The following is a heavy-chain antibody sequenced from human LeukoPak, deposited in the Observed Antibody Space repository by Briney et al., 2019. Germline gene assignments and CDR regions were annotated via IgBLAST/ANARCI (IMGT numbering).Heavy chain of an antibody. Sequence: GGSLRLSCAASGFTFSSYGMSWVRQTPGKGLEWVAVISYDGSNKYYTDSVKGRFTISRDNSKNTLYLQMNSLRAEDTAVYYCARGSGYSYAFTGRERTKSRLDYWGPGTLVTVSS. V-gene: IGHV3-30*03. J-gene: IGHJ4*02. CDR1: GFTFSSYG. CDR2: ISYDGSNK. D-gene: IGHD5-18*01. CDR3: ARGSGYSYAFTGRERTKSRLDY.